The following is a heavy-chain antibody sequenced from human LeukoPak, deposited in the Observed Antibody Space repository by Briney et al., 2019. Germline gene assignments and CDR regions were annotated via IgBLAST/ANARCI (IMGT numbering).Heavy chain of an antibody. CDR3: RRQFLVGVS. CDR1: GFTLSTYA. D-gene: IGHD5/OR15-5a*01. V-gene: IGHV3-23*01. Sequence: GGSLRLSCIASGFTLSTYAMNWVRQAPGKGLEWVSSISHSGDTSDYADSVKGRFTISRDNSKNTLYLQMNSLSAEDTAMYYCRRQFLVGVSWGPGTLVTVSS. J-gene: IGHJ5*02. CDR2: ISHSGDTS.